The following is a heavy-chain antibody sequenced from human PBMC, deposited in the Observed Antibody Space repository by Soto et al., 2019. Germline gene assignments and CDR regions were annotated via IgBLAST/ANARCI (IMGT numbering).Heavy chain of an antibody. D-gene: IGHD2-15*01. J-gene: IGHJ4*02. V-gene: IGHV1-18*01. CDR3: VVAAQPYYFDY. CDR2: ISAYNGDT. CDR1: GYTFTSYV. Sequence: QVQLVQSGAEVKKPGASVKVSCKASGYTFTSYVISWVRQAPGQGLEWMGGISAYNGDTNYAQKLQGRVTMTTDTSTSTAYMELRSLRSDDTAVYYCVVAAQPYYFDYWGQGTLVTVSS.